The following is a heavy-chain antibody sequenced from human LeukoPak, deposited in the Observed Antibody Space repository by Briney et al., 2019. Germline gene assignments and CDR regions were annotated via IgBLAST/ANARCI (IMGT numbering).Heavy chain of an antibody. Sequence: PSETLSLTCGVYGGSFSGYYWSWIRQPPGKGLEWIGEINHSGRTNYNPSLKSRVTISVDTSKNQFSLKLSSVTAADTAVYYCARGRDDSSGYYDAFDIRGQGTKVTVSS. D-gene: IGHD3-22*01. CDR3: ARGRDDSSGYYDAFDI. J-gene: IGHJ3*02. CDR1: GGSFSGYY. V-gene: IGHV4-34*01. CDR2: INHSGRT.